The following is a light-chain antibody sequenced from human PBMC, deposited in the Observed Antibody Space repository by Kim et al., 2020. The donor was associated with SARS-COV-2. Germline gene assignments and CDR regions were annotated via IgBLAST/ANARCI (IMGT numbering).Light chain of an antibody. Sequence: EIEMTQSPRTLSLSPGERATLSCRASQSVSSSNLAWYQQTAGQAPRLLIYAASRRATDIPDRFSGSGSGTDFTLTISRLEPEDFALYYCEEYGSSPLTFGGGTKVDIK. CDR3: EEYGSSPLT. V-gene: IGKV3-20*01. J-gene: IGKJ4*01. CDR2: AAS. CDR1: QSVSSSN.